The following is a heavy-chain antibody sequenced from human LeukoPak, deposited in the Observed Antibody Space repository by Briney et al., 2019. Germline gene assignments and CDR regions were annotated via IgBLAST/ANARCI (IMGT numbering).Heavy chain of an antibody. D-gene: IGHD5-18*01. CDR3: ARGRGYSYGFPFDY. CDR2: IHNSGST. CDR1: GGSVSSGSYY. V-gene: IGHV4-61*01. Sequence: SETLSLTCTVSGGSVSSGSYYWTWIRQPPGKGLEWIGYIHNSGSTNYNPSLKGRVTISVDTSKNQFSLKVTSLTAADTAVYYCARGRGYSYGFPFDYWGQGTLVTVSS. J-gene: IGHJ4*02.